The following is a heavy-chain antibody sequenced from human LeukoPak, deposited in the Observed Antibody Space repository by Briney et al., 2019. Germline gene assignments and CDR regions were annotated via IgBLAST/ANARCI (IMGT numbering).Heavy chain of an antibody. CDR1: GFTVSSNY. V-gene: IGHV3-53*01. CDR2: IYSGGNT. CDR3: AREDYYDSSGHH. J-gene: IGHJ5*02. Sequence: GGSLRLSCAASGFTVSSNYMSWVRQAPGKGLEWVSLIYSGGNTYYADSVKGRFTISRDNSKNTLYLQMNSLRAEDTAVYYCAREDYYDSSGHHWGQGTLVTVSS. D-gene: IGHD3-22*01.